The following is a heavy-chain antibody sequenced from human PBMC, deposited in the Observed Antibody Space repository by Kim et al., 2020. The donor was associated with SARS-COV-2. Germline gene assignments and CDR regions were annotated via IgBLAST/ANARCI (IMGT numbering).Heavy chain of an antibody. J-gene: IGHJ5*02. CDR1: GGTFSSYA. V-gene: IGHV1-69*04. Sequence: SVKVSCKASGGTFSSYAISWVRQAPGQGLEWMGRIIPILGIANYAQKFQGRVTITADKSTSTAYMELSSLRSEDTAVYYCARGGTYDFWSNWFDPWGQGTLVTVSS. CDR2: IIPILGIA. CDR3: ARGGTYDFWSNWFDP. D-gene: IGHD3-3*01.